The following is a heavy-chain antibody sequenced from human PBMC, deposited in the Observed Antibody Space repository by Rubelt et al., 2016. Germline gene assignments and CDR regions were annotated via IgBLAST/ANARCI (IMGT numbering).Heavy chain of an antibody. V-gene: IGHV3-11*05. CDR2: ISSSSSYT. CDR1: GFTFSDYY. D-gene: IGHD1-26*01. CDR3: SREKVLVSGIANYYYYGMDV. J-gene: IGHJ6*02. Sequence: GSLRLSCAASGFTFSDYYMSWIRQAPGKGLEWVSYISSSSSYTNYADSVKGRFTISRDNAKNSLYLQMNSLRAEDTAVYYCSREKVLVSGIANYYYYGMDVWGQGTTVTVSS.